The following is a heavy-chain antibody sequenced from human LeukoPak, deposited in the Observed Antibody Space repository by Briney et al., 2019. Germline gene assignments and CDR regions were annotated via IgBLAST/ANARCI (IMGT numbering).Heavy chain of an antibody. CDR3: ARDGGWWLAQHYYYYGMDV. CDR2: TYYRSKWFS. Sequence: SQTLSLTCAISGDSVSSNSAGWNWIRRSPSRGLEWLGRTYYRSKWFSDYAVSVKSRITINPDTSKNQFSLQLNSVSPEDTAVYYCARDGGWWLAQHYYYYGMDVWGQGTTVTVSS. J-gene: IGHJ6*02. D-gene: IGHD2-15*01. CDR1: GDSVSSNSAG. V-gene: IGHV6-1*01.